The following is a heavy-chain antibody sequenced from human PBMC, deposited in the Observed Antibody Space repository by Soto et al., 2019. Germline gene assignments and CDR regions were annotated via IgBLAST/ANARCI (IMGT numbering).Heavy chain of an antibody. J-gene: IGHJ4*02. Sequence: EVQLLESGGGLVQPGGSLRLSCAASGFTFSSSAMSWVRQAPGKGLEWVSAISGSGGSTYYADSVKGRFTISRDNSKNTLYLQMNSLRAEDTAVYYCAKSGYSYGVFDYWGQGTLVTVSS. D-gene: IGHD5-18*01. V-gene: IGHV3-23*01. CDR2: ISGSGGST. CDR1: GFTFSSSA. CDR3: AKSGYSYGVFDY.